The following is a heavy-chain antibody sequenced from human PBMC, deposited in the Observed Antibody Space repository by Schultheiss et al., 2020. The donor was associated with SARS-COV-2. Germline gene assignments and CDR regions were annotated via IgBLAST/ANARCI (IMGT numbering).Heavy chain of an antibody. CDR2: INHSGST. Sequence: SETLSLTCAVYGGSFSGYYWSWIRQPPGKGLEWIGEINHSGSTNYNPSLKSRVTISVDTSKNQFSLKLSSVTAADTAVYYCARVRYSSGWYRPRLDYHYGMDVWGQGTTVTVSS. J-gene: IGHJ6*02. V-gene: IGHV4-34*01. D-gene: IGHD6-13*01. CDR3: ARVRYSSGWYRPRLDYHYGMDV. CDR1: GGSFSGYY.